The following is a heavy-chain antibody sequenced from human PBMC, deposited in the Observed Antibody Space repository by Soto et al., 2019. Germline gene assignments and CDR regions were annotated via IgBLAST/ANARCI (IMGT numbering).Heavy chain of an antibody. J-gene: IGHJ3*02. CDR3: AREVIAAGGRDGFDM. CDR2: ISTSNNYI. D-gene: IGHD6-13*01. Sequence: EVQLVESGGGLVKPGGSLRLSCAASGFTLSSYEMNWVRQAPGKGLEWVSAISTSNNYIYYADSVKGRFTSSRDNARNSLYLQMNSLRAEDTAVYYCAREVIAAGGRDGFDMWGQGTMVTVSS. CDR1: GFTLSSYE. V-gene: IGHV3-21*01.